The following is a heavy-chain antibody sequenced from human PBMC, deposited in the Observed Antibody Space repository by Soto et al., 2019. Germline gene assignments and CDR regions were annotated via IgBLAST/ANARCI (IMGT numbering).Heavy chain of an antibody. V-gene: IGHV1-3*05. CDR2: INAGNGNT. CDR1: GYTFTSYA. J-gene: IGHJ6*02. Sequence: QVQLVQSGAEEKKPGASVKVSCKASGYTFTSYAMHWVRQAPGQGLEWMGWINAGNGNTKYPQKFQGRVTITRDTSASTAYMELSSLRSADTAVYYCARDPRYYGMDVWGPGTTVTVSS. CDR3: ARDPRYYGMDV.